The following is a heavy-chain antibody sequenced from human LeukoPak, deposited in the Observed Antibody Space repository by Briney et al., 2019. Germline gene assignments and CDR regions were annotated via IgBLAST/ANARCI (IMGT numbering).Heavy chain of an antibody. Sequence: SGGSLRLSCAASGFTFSVYGLNWVRQAPGKGLEWVSSISSSSSYIYYGDSVKGRFTISRDNAKKSLYLQMNSLRAEDTAVYYCARSYSGSYNDASDIWGQGTMVTVSS. J-gene: IGHJ3*02. CDR2: ISSSSSYI. CDR3: ARSYSGSYNDASDI. CDR1: GFTFSVYG. V-gene: IGHV3-21*01. D-gene: IGHD1-26*01.